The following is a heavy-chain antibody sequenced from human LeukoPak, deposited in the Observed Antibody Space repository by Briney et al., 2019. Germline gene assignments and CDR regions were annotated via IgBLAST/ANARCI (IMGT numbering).Heavy chain of an antibody. V-gene: IGHV3-53*01. CDR3: ARVTLSGGPVAAYFDY. CDR1: GFTVSSNY. CDR2: IYSGGGT. D-gene: IGHD6-19*01. J-gene: IGHJ4*02. Sequence: AGGSLRLSCAASGFTVSSNYMSWVRQAPGEGLEWVSIIYSGGGTFYADSVKGRFTFSRDNSKNTLYLQMNNLRAEDTAVYYCARVTLSGGPVAAYFDYWGQGTLVTVSS.